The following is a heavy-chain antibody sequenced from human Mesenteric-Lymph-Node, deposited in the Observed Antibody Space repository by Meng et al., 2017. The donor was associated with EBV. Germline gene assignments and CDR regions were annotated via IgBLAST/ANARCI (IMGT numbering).Heavy chain of an antibody. CDR1: GGSISGSPYY. J-gene: IGHJ4*02. V-gene: IGHV4-30-4*01. Sequence: QVQLPEPEQGQGKPSGTLSLTSTVSGGSISGSPYYWSLIRQSPGKGLEWIGYSSGNTYYNPSLKSRVSISLDTSKNQFFLKLTSVTAADTAVYYCARVNYNFGQNFDYWGQGTLVTVSS. D-gene: IGHD1-1*01. CDR3: ARVNYNFGQNFDY. CDR2: SSGNT.